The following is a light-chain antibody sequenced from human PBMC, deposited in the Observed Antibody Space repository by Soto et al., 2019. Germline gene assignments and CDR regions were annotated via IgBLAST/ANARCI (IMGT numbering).Light chain of an antibody. CDR3: RQYYDWPRT. V-gene: IGKV3-15*01. J-gene: IGKJ1*01. Sequence: EIVMTQSPATLSVSPGERATLSCMASQSISSSLAWYQQKPGQAPRLLIHGASTRATSNPGRFSGSGSGAEFTLTIVNLQSRDFALFYCRQYYDWPRTFAQGTKVDIK. CDR2: GAS. CDR1: QSISSS.